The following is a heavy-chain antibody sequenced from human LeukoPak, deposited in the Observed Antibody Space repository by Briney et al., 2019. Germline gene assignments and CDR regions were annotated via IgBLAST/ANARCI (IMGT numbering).Heavy chain of an antibody. D-gene: IGHD1-26*01. CDR3: ARDSTPRNSGEAFDI. J-gene: IGHJ3*02. CDR2: ISSSGSTI. Sequence: GGSLRLSCPASGFTFSDYYMSWIRQAPGKGLEWVSYISSSGSTIYYADSVKGRFTISRDNAKNSLYLQMNSLRAEDTAVYYCARDSTPRNSGEAFDIWGQGTMVTVSS. CDR1: GFTFSDYY. V-gene: IGHV3-11*01.